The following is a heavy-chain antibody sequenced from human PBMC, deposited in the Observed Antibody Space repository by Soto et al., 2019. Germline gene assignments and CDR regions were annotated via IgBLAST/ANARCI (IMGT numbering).Heavy chain of an antibody. CDR2: ISGSGGST. Sequence: KGLEWVSAISGSGGSTYYADSVKGRFTIARDNSKNTLDLQMNSLRAEDTFFFQGEEGIPVYPPVSAFRVNRSFDL. V-gene: IGHV3-23*01. D-gene: IGHD2-2*01. J-gene: IGHJ2*01. CDR3: EEGIPVYPPVSAFRVNRSFDL.